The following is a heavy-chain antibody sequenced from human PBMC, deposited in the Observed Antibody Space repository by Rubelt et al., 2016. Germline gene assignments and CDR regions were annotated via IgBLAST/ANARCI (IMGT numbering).Heavy chain of an antibody. V-gene: IGHV3-43*02. CDR1: GFTFDDYA. CDR2: ISGDGGST. D-gene: IGHD1-26*01. CDR3: ASSAGSYNWFDP. Sequence: EVQLVESGGGVVQPGGSLRLSCAASGFTFDDYAMHWVRQAPGKGLEWVSLISGDGGSTYYADSVKGRFTISRDNSKNSLYLQMNSLRTEDTALYYCASSAGSYNWFDPWGQGTLVTVSS. J-gene: IGHJ5*02.